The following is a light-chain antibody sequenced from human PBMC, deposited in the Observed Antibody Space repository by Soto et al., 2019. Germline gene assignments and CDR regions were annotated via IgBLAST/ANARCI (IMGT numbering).Light chain of an antibody. V-gene: IGLV1-40*01. CDR1: SSNIGAGYD. J-gene: IGLJ2*01. Sequence: QSVLTQPPSVSGAPGQRVTMSCTGSSSNIGAGYDVHWYQQLPGTAPKLLIYVNINRPSGVPDRFSGSKSGTSASLAITGLQAEDEADYYCQSYDSSLSVVFGGGTKLTVL. CDR3: QSYDSSLSVV. CDR2: VNI.